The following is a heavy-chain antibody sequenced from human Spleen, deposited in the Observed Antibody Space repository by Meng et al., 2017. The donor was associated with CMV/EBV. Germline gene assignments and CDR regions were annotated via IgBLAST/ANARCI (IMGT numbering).Heavy chain of an antibody. CDR3: ARLAYDFWSAGRAGPPYYFDF. J-gene: IGHJ4*02. D-gene: IGHD3-3*01. CDR1: SYW. CDR2: IKQDGSDK. V-gene: IGHV3-7*01. Sequence: SYWMSWVRQVPGKGLEWVANIKQDGSDKYYVASVKGRFTISRDNANNSLSLQLNSLRAEDTAVYYCARLAYDFWSAGRAGPPYYFDFWGQGALVTVSS.